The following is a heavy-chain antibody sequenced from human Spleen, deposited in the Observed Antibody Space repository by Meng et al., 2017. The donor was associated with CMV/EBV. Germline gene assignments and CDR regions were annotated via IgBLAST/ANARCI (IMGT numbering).Heavy chain of an antibody. Sequence: GESLKISCAASGIPFRTYWMHWVRQAPGKGLVWVSRINSGGTTTAYADSVKGRFTISRDNSKNTLFLQMNNVRVEDTAVYYCARVDTAYDFPFDYWGQGTLVTVSS. CDR3: ARVDTAYDFPFDY. CDR2: INSGGTTT. CDR1: GIPFRTYW. V-gene: IGHV3-74*01. D-gene: IGHD5-12*01. J-gene: IGHJ4*02.